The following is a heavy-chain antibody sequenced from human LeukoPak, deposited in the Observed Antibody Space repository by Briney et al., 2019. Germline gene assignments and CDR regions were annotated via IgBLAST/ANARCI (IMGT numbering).Heavy chain of an antibody. CDR1: GFSFSSYA. V-gene: IGHV3-64*01. D-gene: IGHD5-24*01. CDR2: ISSNGGST. Sequence: GGSLRLSCAASGFSFSSYAMHWVRRAPGKGLEYVSAISSNGGSTYYANSVKGRFTISRDNSKNTLYLQMGSLRAEDMAVYYCARARDGYNYFWFDHWGQGTLVTVSS. CDR3: ARARDGYNYFWFDH. J-gene: IGHJ5*02.